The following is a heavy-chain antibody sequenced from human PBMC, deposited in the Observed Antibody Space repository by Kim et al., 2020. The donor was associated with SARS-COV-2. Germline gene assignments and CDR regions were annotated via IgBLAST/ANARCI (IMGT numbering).Heavy chain of an antibody. J-gene: IGHJ4*02. V-gene: IGHV3-30*18. CDR2: ISYDGSNK. D-gene: IGHD6-19*01. CDR1: GFTFSSYG. Sequence: WGSLRLSCGASGFTFSSYGIHWVRQAPGKGLEWVAFISYDGSNKYYADSVKGRFTISRDNSKNTMSLQMNSLRAEDTAVYYCAKGRAAVAGSPEFDYWGQGTLVTVSS. CDR3: AKGRAAVAGSPEFDY.